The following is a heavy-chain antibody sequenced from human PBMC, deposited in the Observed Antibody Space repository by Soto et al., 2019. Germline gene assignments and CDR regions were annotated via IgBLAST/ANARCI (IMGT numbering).Heavy chain of an antibody. J-gene: IGHJ6*02. Sequence: SVKVSCKASGFDFISSGIQWVRQARGQGLEWIGWIVVYSGQTHYEQKFQDRVTITRDTSTGTAYIDMTSLSSEDTAVCYCSSDRPDPATGWFVWGQGTTVTVSS. CDR3: SSDRPDPATGWFV. CDR2: IVVYSGQT. V-gene: IGHV1-58*02. CDR1: GFDFISSG. D-gene: IGHD2-15*01.